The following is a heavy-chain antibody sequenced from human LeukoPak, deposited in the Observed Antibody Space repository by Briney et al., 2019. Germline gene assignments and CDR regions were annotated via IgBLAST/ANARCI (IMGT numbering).Heavy chain of an antibody. Sequence: ASVKVSCKVSGYTFTGYYMHWLRQAPGQGLEWMGWINPNNGGTNYAQRFRGRVTMTRDTSISTAYMELSRLRFDDTAVYYCASGPSLGTTHPYFDYWGQGTLVTVSS. V-gene: IGHV1-2*02. CDR3: ASGPSLGTTHPYFDY. CDR1: GYTFTGYY. D-gene: IGHD2-15*01. J-gene: IGHJ4*02. CDR2: INPNNGGT.